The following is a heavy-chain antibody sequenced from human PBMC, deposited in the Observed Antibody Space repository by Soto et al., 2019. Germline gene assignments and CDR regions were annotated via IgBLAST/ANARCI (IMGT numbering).Heavy chain of an antibody. J-gene: IGHJ5*02. CDR3: ARDKAAVGPNWFDP. V-gene: IGHV3-30-3*01. Sequence: PGGALRLSCDASGFIFSSFAMNWVRQAPGKGLEWVAIISCDGSIKQSADSVKGRFTISRDNSNNTLHLYMNSLRPEDTAIYYCARDKAAVGPNWFDPWGQGTLVTVSS. D-gene: IGHD6-25*01. CDR1: GFIFSSFA. CDR2: ISCDGSIK.